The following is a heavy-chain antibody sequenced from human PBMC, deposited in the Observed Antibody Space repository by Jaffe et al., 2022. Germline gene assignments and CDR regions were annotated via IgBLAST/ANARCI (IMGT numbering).Heavy chain of an antibody. Sequence: QVQLQESGPGLVKPSETLSLTCTVSGGSISTYYWSWIRQAPGKGLEWIGYIYSSGSTNSNPSLKSRVTISVDTSKNQFSLKLSSVTAADTAVYYCVRDMGGTYVSGFDIWGQGTMVTVSS. V-gene: IGHV4-59*01. CDR1: GGSISTYY. D-gene: IGHD3-16*01. J-gene: IGHJ3*02. CDR3: VRDMGGTYVSGFDI. CDR2: IYSSGST.